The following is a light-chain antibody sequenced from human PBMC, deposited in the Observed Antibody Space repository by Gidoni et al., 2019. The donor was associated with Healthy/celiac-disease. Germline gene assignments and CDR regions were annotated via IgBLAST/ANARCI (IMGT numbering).Light chain of an antibody. J-gene: IGKJ2*01. CDR3: QQSYSTPYT. CDR2: AAS. Sequence: DVQMTQPPPSLPVSAGDRVTITCRASQSISSYLNWYQQKPGKAPKLLIYAASSLQSGVPSRFSGSGSGTDFTLTISSLEPEDFATYYCQQSYSTPYTFGPGTKLDIK. CDR1: QSISSY. V-gene: IGKV1-39*01.